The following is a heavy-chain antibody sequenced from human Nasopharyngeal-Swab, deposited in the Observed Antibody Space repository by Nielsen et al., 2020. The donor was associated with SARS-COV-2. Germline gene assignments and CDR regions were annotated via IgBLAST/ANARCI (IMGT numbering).Heavy chain of an antibody. J-gene: IGHJ4*02. V-gene: IGHV3-21*01. Sequence: GALRLSCAASGFTFSSYSMNWVRQAPGKGLEWVSSISSSSSYIYYADSVKGRFTISRDNAKNSLYLQMNSLRAEDTAVYYCARDPYYDILTGYYTNWGQGTLVTVSS. CDR2: ISSSSSYI. CDR3: ARDPYYDILTGYYTN. CDR1: GFTFSSYS. D-gene: IGHD3-9*01.